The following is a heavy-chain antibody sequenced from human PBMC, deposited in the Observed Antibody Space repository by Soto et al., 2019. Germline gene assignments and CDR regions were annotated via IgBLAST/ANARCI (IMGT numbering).Heavy chain of an antibody. CDR1: GYTFTSYG. J-gene: IGHJ6*02. V-gene: IGHV1-18*01. CDR3: AREGDVAYYYYGMDV. Sequence: QVQLVQSGGEVKKPGASVKVSCKASGYTFTSYGISWVRQAPGQGLEWMGWISGYNGKTNYAQKVQDRVTMTTDTSTSTVYMELRSLRSADTAVYYCAREGDVAYYYYGMDVWGQGTTVTVSS. D-gene: IGHD2-21*02. CDR2: ISGYNGKT.